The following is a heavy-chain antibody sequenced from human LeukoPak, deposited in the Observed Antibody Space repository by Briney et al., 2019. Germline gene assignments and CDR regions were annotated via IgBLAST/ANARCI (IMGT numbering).Heavy chain of an antibody. CDR1: GYSISSGYY. D-gene: IGHD1-26*01. Sequence: SETLSLTCTVSGYSISSGYYWGWIRQSPGKELEWIGSIHYTGTTYYNPSLKSRVTISVDTSKNQFSLKLSSVTAADTAVYYCARTGGSFYFYYYMDVWGKGTTLTVSS. CDR2: IHYTGTT. CDR3: ARTGGSFYFYYYMDV. V-gene: IGHV4-38-2*02. J-gene: IGHJ6*03.